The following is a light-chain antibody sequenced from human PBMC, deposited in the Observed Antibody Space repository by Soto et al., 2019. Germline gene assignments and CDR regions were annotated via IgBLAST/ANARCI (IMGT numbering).Light chain of an antibody. CDR2: SNH. V-gene: IGLV1-47*02. CDR1: SSNIGRNS. CDR3: AAWDDSPSGVV. Sequence: QSVLTQPPSASGTPGQRVTISCSGSSSNIGRNSVYWYQQVPGTAPKLLIYSNHQRPSGVPDRFSGSKSGTSASLAISGLRSEDEASYYCAAWDDSPSGVVFGGGTKVTVL. J-gene: IGLJ2*01.